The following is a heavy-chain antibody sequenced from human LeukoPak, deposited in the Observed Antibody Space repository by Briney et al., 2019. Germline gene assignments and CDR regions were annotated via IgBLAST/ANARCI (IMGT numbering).Heavy chain of an antibody. Sequence: GGSLRLSCAASGFTFSTSWMSWVRQAPGKGLEWVSAISGSGGSTYYADSVKGRFTISRDNSKNTLYLQMNSLRAEDTAVYYCANTRAIAARPFDYWGQGTLVTVSS. CDR2: ISGSGGST. J-gene: IGHJ4*02. D-gene: IGHD6-6*01. CDR1: GFTFSTSW. V-gene: IGHV3-23*01. CDR3: ANTRAIAARPFDY.